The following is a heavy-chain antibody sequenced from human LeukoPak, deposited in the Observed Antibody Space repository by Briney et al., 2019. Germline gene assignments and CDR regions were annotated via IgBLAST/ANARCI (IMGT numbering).Heavy chain of an antibody. V-gene: IGHV3-30*02. J-gene: IGHJ4*02. Sequence: GGSLRLSCAASGFTFSSYGMHWVRQAPGKGLEWVAFIRYDGSNKYYADSAKGRLTISRDNAKNSLYLQMNSLRAEDTAVYYCARDLSRFTSVDRPYDYWGQGTLVTVSS. CDR1: GFTFSSYG. D-gene: IGHD2/OR15-2a*01. CDR2: IRYDGSNK. CDR3: ARDLSRFTSVDRPYDY.